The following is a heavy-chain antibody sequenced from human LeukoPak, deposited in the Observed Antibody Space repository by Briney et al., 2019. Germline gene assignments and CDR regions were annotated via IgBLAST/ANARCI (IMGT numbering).Heavy chain of an antibody. Sequence: GGSLRLSCAASGFTFSNAWMSWVRQAPGKGLEWVSAISGSGGSTYYADSVKGRFTISRDNSKNTLYLQMNSLRAEDTAVYYCAKEARRRGIVVVPAAISLDYWGQGTLVTVSS. J-gene: IGHJ4*02. CDR1: GFTFSNAW. V-gene: IGHV3-23*01. D-gene: IGHD2-2*01. CDR2: ISGSGGST. CDR3: AKEARRRGIVVVPAAISLDY.